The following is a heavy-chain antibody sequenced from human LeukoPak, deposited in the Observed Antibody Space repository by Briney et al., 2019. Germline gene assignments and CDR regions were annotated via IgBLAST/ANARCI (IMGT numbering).Heavy chain of an antibody. CDR3: ARRGELDTIDY. D-gene: IGHD1-1*01. V-gene: IGHV4-30-2*01. CDR1: GVSISSGGYY. Sequence: PSETLSLTCTVSGVSISSGGYYWSWIRQPPGKGLEWIGYIYHSGSTYYNPSLKSRVTISVDRSKNQFSLKLSSVTAADTAVYYCARRGELDTIDYWGQGTLVTVSS. CDR2: IYHSGST. J-gene: IGHJ4*02.